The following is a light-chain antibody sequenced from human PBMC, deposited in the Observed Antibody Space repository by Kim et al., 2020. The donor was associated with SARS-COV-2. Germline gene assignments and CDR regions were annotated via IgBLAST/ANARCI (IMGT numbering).Light chain of an antibody. J-gene: IGKJ4*02. CDR1: QSIDRD. CDR3: QYYQQCPSLT. CDR2: DSS. Sequence: LMTQSPATLSVSLGKRATLSCRASQSIDRDLAWYQQKPGQPPRLLIYDSSTRAPGVPDRFSGSGSGTDFSLTINSLQSEDVAVYYCQYYQQCPSLTFGRGTKLEI. V-gene: IGKV3-15*01.